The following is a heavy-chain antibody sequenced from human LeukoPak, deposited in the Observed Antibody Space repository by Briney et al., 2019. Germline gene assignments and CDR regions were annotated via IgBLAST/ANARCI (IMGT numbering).Heavy chain of an antibody. CDR1: GFTFSSYG. V-gene: IGHV3-30*02. CDR2: RRYDGSNK. D-gene: IGHD6-19*01. Sequence: GGSLRLSCAASGFTFSSYGMHWVRQAPGKGLEWVAFRRYDGSNKYYADSVKGRFTISRDNSKNTLYLQMNSLRAEDTAVYYCAKVQWLVIDYWGQGTLVTVSS. J-gene: IGHJ4*02. CDR3: AKVQWLVIDY.